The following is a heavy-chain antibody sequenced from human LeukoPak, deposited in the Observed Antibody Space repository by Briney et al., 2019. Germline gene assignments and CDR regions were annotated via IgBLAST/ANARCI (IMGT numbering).Heavy chain of an antibody. Sequence: PGGSLRLSCAASGFTFSSYSMNWVRQAPGKGLEWVSYISSSSSTIYYADSVKGRFTISRDNAKNSLYLQMNSLRAEDTAVYYCARHRVVYDFWSGYQNPPYYFDYWGQGTLVTVSS. D-gene: IGHD3-3*01. CDR2: ISSSSSTI. CDR3: ARHRVVYDFWSGYQNPPYYFDY. CDR1: GFTFSSYS. V-gene: IGHV3-48*01. J-gene: IGHJ4*02.